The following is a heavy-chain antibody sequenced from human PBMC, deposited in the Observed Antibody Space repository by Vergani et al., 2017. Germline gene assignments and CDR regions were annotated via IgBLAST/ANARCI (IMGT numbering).Heavy chain of an antibody. CDR1: GYSFTNYW. CDR2: IYPADSDT. J-gene: IGHJ4*02. CDR3: ARLYGRDSSGSKYFDY. D-gene: IGHD3-22*01. V-gene: IGHV5-51*01. Sequence: EVQLVQSGAEVKKPGESLKISCQISGYSFTNYWIGRVRQMPGKGLEWMGIIYPADSDTRYSPSFQGQVTISVDKSISTAYLQRSSLRASDRAMYYCARLYGRDSSGSKYFDYWGQGTLVTVSS.